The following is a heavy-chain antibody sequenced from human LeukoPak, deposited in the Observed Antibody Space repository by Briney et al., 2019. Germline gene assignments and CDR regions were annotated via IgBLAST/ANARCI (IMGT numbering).Heavy chain of an antibody. D-gene: IGHD2-15*01. J-gene: IGHJ4*02. Sequence: ASVKVSCKASGHTFTTYNIHWVRQAPGQGLEWMGWITPNSGGTNYAQKLQGRVTMTRDTSISTAYMELSRLRSDDTAAYSCARGRGGGYFDFWGQETLVTVSS. CDR3: ARGRGGGYFDF. CDR1: GHTFTTYN. V-gene: IGHV1-2*02. CDR2: ITPNSGGT.